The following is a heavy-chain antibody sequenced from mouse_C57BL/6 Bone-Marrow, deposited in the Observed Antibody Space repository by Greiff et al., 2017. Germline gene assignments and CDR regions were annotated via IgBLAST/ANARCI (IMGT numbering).Heavy chain of an antibody. Sequence: VKLVESGPGLVQPSQSLSITCTVSGFSLTSYGVHWVRQSPGKGLEWLGVIWSGGSTDYNAAFISRLSISKDNSKSQVFFKMNSLQADDTAIYYCAREGVTTRDYYAMDYWGQGTSVTVSS. J-gene: IGHJ4*01. CDR1: GFSLTSYG. V-gene: IGHV2-2*01. CDR3: AREGVTTRDYYAMDY. D-gene: IGHD2-2*01. CDR2: IWSGGST.